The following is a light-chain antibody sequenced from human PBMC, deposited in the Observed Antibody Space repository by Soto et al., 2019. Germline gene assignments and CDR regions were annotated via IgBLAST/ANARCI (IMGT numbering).Light chain of an antibody. J-gene: IGKJ1*01. CDR1: QRMSSW. CDR3: QQYDSYPWT. V-gene: IGKV1-5*01. CDR2: DGS. Sequence: IQMTQSPSTLCAFVGDRVTITCRASQRMSSWLAWYQQKPGKAPKFLIYDGSTLESGVPARFSGSGSGTEFTLTISSLQPDDFGTYFCQQYDSYPWTFGQGTKVDIK.